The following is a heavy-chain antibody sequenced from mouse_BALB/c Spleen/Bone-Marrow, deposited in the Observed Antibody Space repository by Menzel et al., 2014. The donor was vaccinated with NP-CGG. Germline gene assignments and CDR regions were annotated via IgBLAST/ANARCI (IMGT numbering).Heavy chain of an antibody. CDR3: ARSHFYGNYFDY. Sequence: VQLKDSGGGLVQPGGSRKLSCAASGFTFSNFGMHWFRQSPEKGLEWVAFVSTGSTIIYYADIVKGRFTISRDNPENTLFLQMTSLRSEDTAIYYCARSHFYGNYFDYWGQGTTLTVSS. V-gene: IGHV5-17*02. CDR1: GFTFSNFG. D-gene: IGHD2-1*01. CDR2: VSTGSTII. J-gene: IGHJ2*01.